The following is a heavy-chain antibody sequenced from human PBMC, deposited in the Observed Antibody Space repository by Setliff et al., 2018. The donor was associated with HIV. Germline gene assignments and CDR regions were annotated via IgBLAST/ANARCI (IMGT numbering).Heavy chain of an antibody. CDR3: ARDEPKNTEAAPAY. V-gene: IGHV1-24*01. CDR1: GYTLTEVS. Sequence: ASVKVSCKVSGYTLTEVSIHWVRQAPGKGLEWMGGFDPEDDETVYAQKFQGRVTMTEDTSTDTAYMELSSLTSEDTAMYYCARDEPKNTEAAPAYWCQGTQVTVSS. J-gene: IGHJ1*01. CDR2: FDPEDDET. D-gene: IGHD6-6*01.